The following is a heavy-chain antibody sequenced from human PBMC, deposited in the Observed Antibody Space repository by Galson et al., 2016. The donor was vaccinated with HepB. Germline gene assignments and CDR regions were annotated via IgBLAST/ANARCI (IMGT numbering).Heavy chain of an antibody. Sequence: SLRLSCAASGFTLSSNAMAWVRQAPGKGLEWVSAIGGSDDRTDYADSVKGRFSIFRDSSKNTLYLQMNSLRVEDTAVYYCAKDLLRWSFDYWGQGTLVTVSS. D-gene: IGHD4-23*01. CDR2: IGGSDDRT. J-gene: IGHJ4*02. V-gene: IGHV3-23*01. CDR1: GFTLSSNA. CDR3: AKDLLRWSFDY.